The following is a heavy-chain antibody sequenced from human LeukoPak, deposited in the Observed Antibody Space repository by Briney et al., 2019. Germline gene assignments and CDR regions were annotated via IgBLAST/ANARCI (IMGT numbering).Heavy chain of an antibody. V-gene: IGHV1-2*02. J-gene: IGHJ4*02. D-gene: IGHD3-16*02. CDR2: INPNSGGT. CDR1: GYTFTGYY. Sequence: ASVKVSCKASGYTFTGYYMHWVRQAPGQGLEWMGWINPNSGGTNYAQKFQGRVTMTRDTSISTAYMELSRLRSDDTAVYYSARDRSDYVWGSYRSTSFDYWGQGTLVTVSS. CDR3: ARDRSDYVWGSYRSTSFDY.